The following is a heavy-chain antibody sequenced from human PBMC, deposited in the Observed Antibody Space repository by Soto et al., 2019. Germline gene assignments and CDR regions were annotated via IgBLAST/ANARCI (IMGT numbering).Heavy chain of an antibody. V-gene: IGHV3-20*01. CDR1: GFIFDDYG. D-gene: IGHD1-26*01. J-gene: IGHJ4*02. Sequence: GGSLRLSCAASGFIFDDYGMSWVRQPPGKGLEWVSGINWNGGSIGYGDSVKGRFTISRDNAKNALYLQMNSLRAEDAALYDCAREGGARRGLTRWGQGSLVTVSS. CDR2: INWNGGSI. CDR3: AREGGARRGLTR.